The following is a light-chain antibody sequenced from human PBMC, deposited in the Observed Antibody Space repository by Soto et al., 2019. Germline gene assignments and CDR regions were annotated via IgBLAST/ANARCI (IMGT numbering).Light chain of an antibody. J-gene: IGLJ2*01. CDR2: SNN. Sequence: QSVLTQPPSSSGTPGQRVTISCSGSRSNIGSNVVSWYQHLPETAPKLLLYSNNQRPSGVPDRFSGSKSGTSASLAISGLQSEDEAYYYCAAWDDSLNGVLFCGGTKLTVL. V-gene: IGLV1-44*01. CDR3: AAWDDSLNGVL. CDR1: RSNIGSNV.